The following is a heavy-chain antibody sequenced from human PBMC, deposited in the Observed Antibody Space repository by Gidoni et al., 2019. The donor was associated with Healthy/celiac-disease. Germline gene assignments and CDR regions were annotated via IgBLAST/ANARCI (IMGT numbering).Heavy chain of an antibody. CDR1: GGTFSSYA. Sequence: QVQLVQSGAEVKKPGSSVKVSCKASGGTFSSYAISWVRQAPGQGLEWMGRIIPILGIANYAQKFQGRVTITADKSTSTAYMELSSLRSEDTAVYYCASFSDFWSGYPRYYYYGMDVWGQGTTVTVSS. J-gene: IGHJ6*02. CDR2: IIPILGIA. V-gene: IGHV1-69*04. CDR3: ASFSDFWSGYPRYYYYGMDV. D-gene: IGHD3-3*01.